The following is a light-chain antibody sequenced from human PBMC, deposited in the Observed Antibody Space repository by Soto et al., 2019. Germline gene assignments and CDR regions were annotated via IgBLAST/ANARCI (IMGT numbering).Light chain of an antibody. CDR2: DAS. J-gene: IGKJ2*01. CDR1: QSISSW. CDR3: QQYNSYSHT. Sequence: DIQMTQSPSTLSASVGDRVTITCRASQSISSWLAWYQQKPGKAPKLLIYDASSLERGVPSRFSGSGSGTEFTLTISSMQPDDFATSYCQQYNSYSHTFGQGTKLKI. V-gene: IGKV1-5*01.